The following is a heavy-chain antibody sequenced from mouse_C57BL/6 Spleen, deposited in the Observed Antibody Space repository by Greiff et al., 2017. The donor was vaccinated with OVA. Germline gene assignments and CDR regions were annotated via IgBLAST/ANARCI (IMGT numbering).Heavy chain of an antibody. V-gene: IGHV5-4*01. CDR2: ISDGGSYT. J-gene: IGHJ2*01. CDR3: ARDLRYDGYFDY. D-gene: IGHD2-3*01. Sequence: EVQVVESGGGLVKPGGSLKLSCAASGFTFSSYAMSWVRQTPEKRLEWVATISDGGSYTYYPDNVKGRFTISRDNAKNNLYLQMSHLKSEDTAMYYCARDLRYDGYFDYWGQGTTLTVSS. CDR1: GFTFSSYA.